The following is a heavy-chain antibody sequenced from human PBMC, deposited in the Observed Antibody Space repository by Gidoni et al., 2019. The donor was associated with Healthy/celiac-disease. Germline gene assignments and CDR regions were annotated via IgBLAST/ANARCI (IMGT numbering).Heavy chain of an antibody. J-gene: IGHJ6*02. Sequence: QVQLVESGGGVVQTGRSLRLSCAASGFTFSSYAMPWVRQAPGKGLEWVAVISYDGSNKYYADSVTGRFTISRDNSKNTLYLQMNSLRAEDTAVYYCARDTPRPPTYWGGDCYYPVGGMDVWGQGTTVTVSS. V-gene: IGHV3-30-3*01. D-gene: IGHD2-21*02. CDR3: ARDTPRPPTYWGGDCYYPVGGMDV. CDR1: GFTFSSYA. CDR2: ISYDGSNK.